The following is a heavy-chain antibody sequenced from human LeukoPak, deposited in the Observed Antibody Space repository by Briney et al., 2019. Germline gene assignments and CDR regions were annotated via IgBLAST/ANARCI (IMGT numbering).Heavy chain of an antibody. V-gene: IGHV1-69*06. CDR1: GGTFSSYA. D-gene: IGHD3-10*01. Sequence: ASVKVSCKASGGTFSSYAISWVRQAPGQGLEWMGGIIPIFGTANYAQKFQGRVTITADKSTSTAYMELSSLRSEDTAVYYCAGMIQYYYGSGSYLYPWGQGTLVTVSS. J-gene: IGHJ5*02. CDR3: AGMIQYYYGSGSYLYP. CDR2: IIPIFGTA.